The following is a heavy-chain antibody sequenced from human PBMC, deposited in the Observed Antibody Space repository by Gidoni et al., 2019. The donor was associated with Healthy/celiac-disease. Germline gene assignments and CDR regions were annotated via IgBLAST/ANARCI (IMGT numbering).Heavy chain of an antibody. CDR3: AREGLGYCSGGSCYYFDY. V-gene: IGHV3-33*01. J-gene: IGHJ4*02. Sequence: QVQLVESGGGVVQPGRSLRLSCSASGFPFSRYGRHWVRQAPGKGLEWVAVIWYDGSNKYYADSVKGRFTISRDNSKNTLYLQMNSLRAEDTAVYYCAREGLGYCSGGSCYYFDYWGQGTLVTVSS. D-gene: IGHD2-15*01. CDR1: GFPFSRYG. CDR2: IWYDGSNK.